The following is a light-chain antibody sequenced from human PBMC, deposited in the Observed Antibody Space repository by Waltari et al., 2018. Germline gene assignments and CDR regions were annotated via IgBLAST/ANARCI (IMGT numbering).Light chain of an antibody. CDR1: VLAKKF. V-gene: IGLV3-27*01. J-gene: IGLJ2*01. Sequence: SYELTQPSSVSVSPGQTARITCSGEVLAKKFARWFQQKPGQGPVLIIYNGIERPSGIPDRFSGSTSGTTVTLTITGAQLEDAADYYCYSAADNSVIFGRGTKLTVL. CDR2: NGI. CDR3: YSAADNSVI.